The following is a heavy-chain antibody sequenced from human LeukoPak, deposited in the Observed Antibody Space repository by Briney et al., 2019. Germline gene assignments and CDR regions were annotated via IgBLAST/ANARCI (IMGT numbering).Heavy chain of an antibody. CDR3: ARDTKYAFDN. Sequence: GGSLRLSCAASGFTFSSYSMNWVRQARGKGLEWMSYIGISSGNTNYADSVKGRFTIAGDKAKNSVYLQMNSLRVEDTAVYYCARDTKYAFDNWGQGTLVTVSS. J-gene: IGHJ4*02. V-gene: IGHV3-48*01. D-gene: IGHD2-2*01. CDR2: IGISSGNT. CDR1: GFTFSSYS.